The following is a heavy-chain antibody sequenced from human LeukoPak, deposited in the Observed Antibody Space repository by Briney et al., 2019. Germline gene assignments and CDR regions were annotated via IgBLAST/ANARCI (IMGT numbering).Heavy chain of an antibody. CDR1: GFTFSSYG. Sequence: GGSLRLSCAASGFTFSSYGMHWVRQAPGKGLEGVAFIRYDGSNKYYADSVKGRFTISRDNSKNTLYLQMNSLRAEDTAVYYCARDSGGYYIYGSGSSADYWGQGTLVTVSS. CDR3: ARDSGGYYIYGSGSSADY. CDR2: IRYDGSNK. V-gene: IGHV3-30*02. D-gene: IGHD3-10*01. J-gene: IGHJ4*02.